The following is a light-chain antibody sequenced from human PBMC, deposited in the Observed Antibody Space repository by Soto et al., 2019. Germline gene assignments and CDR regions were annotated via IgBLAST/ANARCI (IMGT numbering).Light chain of an antibody. CDR3: QQYGSSPPIT. Sequence: DIVLTQSPDTLSLSPGESATLSCRASQSVTSNYLGWYQQKPGQPPRLLIYGSSKRATGIPDRFRGGGSGTDFTLTISRLEPEDFAVYYCQQYGSSPPITFGQGTRLGVK. J-gene: IGKJ5*01. V-gene: IGKV3-20*01. CDR2: GSS. CDR1: QSVTSNY.